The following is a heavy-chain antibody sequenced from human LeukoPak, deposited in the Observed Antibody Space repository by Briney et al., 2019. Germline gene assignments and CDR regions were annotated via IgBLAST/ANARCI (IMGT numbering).Heavy chain of an antibody. Sequence: GRSLRLSCAASGFTFDDYAMHWVRQAPGKGLEWVSGISWNSGSIGYADSVKGRFTISRDNAMNSLYLQMNSLRAEDTALYYCAKDRSSSWYDYFDYWGQGTLVTVSS. V-gene: IGHV3-9*01. CDR2: ISWNSGSI. D-gene: IGHD6-13*01. CDR3: AKDRSSSWYDYFDY. CDR1: GFTFDDYA. J-gene: IGHJ4*02.